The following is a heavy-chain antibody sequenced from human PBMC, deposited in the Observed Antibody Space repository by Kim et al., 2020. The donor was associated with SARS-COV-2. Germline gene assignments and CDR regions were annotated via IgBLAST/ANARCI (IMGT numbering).Heavy chain of an antibody. CDR1: GFTFTTSW. Sequence: VGSLRLSCAASGFTFTTSWMTWVRQAPGKGLEWVANINLDGTKTNYVDSVKGRFTISRDNAKNSLYLQMNSLKAEDTAVYYCTRDNGYNWFDPWGQGTLVTVSS. V-gene: IGHV3-7*03. CDR3: TRDNGYNWFDP. D-gene: IGHD2-8*01. CDR2: INLDGTKT. J-gene: IGHJ5*02.